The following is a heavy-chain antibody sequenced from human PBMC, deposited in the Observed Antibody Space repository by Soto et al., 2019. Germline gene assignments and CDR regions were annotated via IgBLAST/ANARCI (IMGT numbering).Heavy chain of an antibody. Sequence: GESLKISCNISGYSFSSYWITWVRQVPGKGLEWMGIIFPADSDTIYSPSFQGQVTFSADKSTNTAYLQWTRLKASDTAMYYCARNGLSSSSSFDYWGQGTLVTVSS. CDR2: IFPADSDT. CDR3: ARNGLSSSSSFDY. J-gene: IGHJ4*02. CDR1: GYSFSSYW. V-gene: IGHV5-51*01. D-gene: IGHD6-6*01.